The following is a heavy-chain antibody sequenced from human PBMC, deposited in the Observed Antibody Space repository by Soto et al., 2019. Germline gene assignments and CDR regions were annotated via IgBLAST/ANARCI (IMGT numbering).Heavy chain of an antibody. Sequence: QVQLQESGPGLVKPSQTLSLTCTVSGGSLRSGGYYWSWIRQHPGKGLAWIGYIYYSGSTYYNPSLKSRVTISVDTSKNQFSLKVSSVTAADTAVYYCARSLIVLAAAGTIDYWGQGTLVTVSS. CDR1: GGSLRSGGYY. D-gene: IGHD6-13*01. CDR3: ARSLIVLAAAGTIDY. J-gene: IGHJ4*02. CDR2: IYYSGST. V-gene: IGHV4-31*03.